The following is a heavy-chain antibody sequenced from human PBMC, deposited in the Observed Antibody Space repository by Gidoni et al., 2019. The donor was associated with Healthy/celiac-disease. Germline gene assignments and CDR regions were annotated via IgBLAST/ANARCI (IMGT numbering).Heavy chain of an antibody. V-gene: IGHV3-9*01. D-gene: IGHD6-19*01. Sequence: EVQLVESGGGLVQPGRSLSLSCAASGSTFHDYAMHWVRQAPGKGLEWVSGISWNSGSRGYADSVKCRFTISRDNAKNSLYLQMNSLRAEDTALYYCAKDRTHIAVAKFDYWGQGTLVTVSS. J-gene: IGHJ4*02. CDR1: GSTFHDYA. CDR3: AKDRTHIAVAKFDY. CDR2: ISWNSGSR.